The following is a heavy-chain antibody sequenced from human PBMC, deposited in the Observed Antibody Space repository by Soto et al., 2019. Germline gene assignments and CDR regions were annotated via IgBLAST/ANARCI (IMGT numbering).Heavy chain of an antibody. Sequence: EVQLLESGGGLVQPGGSLRLSCAASGFTFNNYAISWVRQAPGKGLEWVSTITGSGDSAYYADSGKGRFIISRDNSKNTLYMQMHSLGAEDSAIYYCAKGRGTNYYYHMDVWGGGTTVTVSS. V-gene: IGHV3-23*01. CDR3: AKGRGTNYYYHMDV. CDR1: GFTFNNYA. J-gene: IGHJ6*03. D-gene: IGHD1-26*01. CDR2: ITGSGDSA.